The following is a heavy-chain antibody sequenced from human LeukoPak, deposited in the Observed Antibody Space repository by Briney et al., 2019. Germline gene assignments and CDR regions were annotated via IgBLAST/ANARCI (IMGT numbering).Heavy chain of an antibody. J-gene: IGHJ4*02. Sequence: PSETLSLTCTVSGGSISSSNYYWGWIRQPPGKGLEWIGSIYYSGSTYYNPSLKSRVTISVDTSKNQFSLKLSSVTAADTAVYYCARDSSWLFRSYWGQGTLVTVSS. D-gene: IGHD6-13*01. CDR1: GGSISSSNYY. CDR2: IYYSGST. CDR3: ARDSSWLFRSY. V-gene: IGHV4-39*02.